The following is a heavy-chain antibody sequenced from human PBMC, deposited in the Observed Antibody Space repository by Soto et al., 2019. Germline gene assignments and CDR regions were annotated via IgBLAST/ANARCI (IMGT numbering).Heavy chain of an antibody. CDR2: ISSSSSYI. CDR1: GFTFSSYS. J-gene: IGHJ6*02. D-gene: IGHD3-22*01. V-gene: IGHV3-21*01. CDR3: ASGPYDSSGYYYVASWTGGGSYYYYGMDV. Sequence: GGSLRLSCAASGFTFSSYSMNWVRQAPGKGLEWVSSISSSSSYIYYADSVKGRFTISRDNAKNSLYLQMNSLRAEDTAVYYCASGPYDSSGYYYVASWTGGGSYYYYGMDVWGQGTTVTVSS.